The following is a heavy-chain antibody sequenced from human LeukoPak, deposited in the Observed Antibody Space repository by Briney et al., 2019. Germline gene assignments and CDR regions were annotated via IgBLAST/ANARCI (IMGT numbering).Heavy chain of an antibody. Sequence: SETLSLTCTVSGGSISSGDYYWSWIRQPPGKGLEWIGYIYYSGSTYYNPSLKSRVTISVDTSKNQFSLKLSSVTAADTAVYYCARNTNYYYYYGMDVWGQGTTVTVSS. V-gene: IGHV4-30-4*01. CDR3: ARNTNYYYYYGMDV. J-gene: IGHJ6*02. CDR1: GGSISSGDYY. CDR2: IYYSGST. D-gene: IGHD1-1*01.